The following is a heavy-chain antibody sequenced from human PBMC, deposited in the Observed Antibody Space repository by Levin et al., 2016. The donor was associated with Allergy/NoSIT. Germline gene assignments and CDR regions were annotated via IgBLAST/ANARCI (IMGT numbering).Heavy chain of an antibody. Sequence: GGSLRLSCAASGFTVSSNYMSWVRQAPGKGLEWVSVIYSGGSTYYADSVKGRFTISRDNSKNTLYLQMNSLRAEDTAVYYCAREKGDYYGSVFDYWGQGTLVTVSS. CDR1: GFTVSSNY. CDR3: AREKGDYYGSVFDY. CDR2: IYSGGST. J-gene: IGHJ4*02. V-gene: IGHV3-53*01. D-gene: IGHD3-10*01.